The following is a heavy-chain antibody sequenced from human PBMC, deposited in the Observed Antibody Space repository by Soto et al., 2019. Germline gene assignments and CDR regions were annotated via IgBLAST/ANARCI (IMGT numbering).Heavy chain of an antibody. J-gene: IGHJ4*02. D-gene: IGHD5-12*01. Sequence: SVKVSYRASGYIFTNYALHLVRHTPGQSLEWMGWINPDNGNTKYSQKCEGRVTITRDTAATTAYMERASVRFEVTAFHYCARRAYGAYDCNYWGQGTLVTVSS. CDR2: INPDNGNT. CDR1: GYIFTNYA. CDR3: ARRAYGAYDCNY. V-gene: IGHV1-3*01.